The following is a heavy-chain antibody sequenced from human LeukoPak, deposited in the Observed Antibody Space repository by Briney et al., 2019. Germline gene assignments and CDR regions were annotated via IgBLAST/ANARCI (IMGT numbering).Heavy chain of an antibody. D-gene: IGHD6-13*01. CDR1: GYSFTSYW. Sequence: GESLKISCKGSGYSFTSYWISWVRQMPGKGLEWMGRIDPSDSYTNYSPSFQGHVTISADKSIGTAYLQWSSLKASDTAMYYCARGSPSSSWYAAFDIWGQGTMVTVSS. J-gene: IGHJ3*02. CDR2: IDPSDSYT. V-gene: IGHV5-10-1*01. CDR3: ARGSPSSSWYAAFDI.